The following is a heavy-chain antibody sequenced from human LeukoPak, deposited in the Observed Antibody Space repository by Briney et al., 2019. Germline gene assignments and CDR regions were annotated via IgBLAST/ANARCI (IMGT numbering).Heavy chain of an antibody. J-gene: IGHJ4*02. D-gene: IGHD2-2*03. CDR1: GGSFSTHF. CDR3: ARVLGIAVVAGATEDNYFDS. CDR2: INQSGDT. Sequence: SETLSLTCGVTGGSFSTHFWAWIRQSPARGLEWIGEINQSGDTDYNPSLKRRVKISIDDSRSQFSLTLTSVTAADTAMYYCARVLGIAVVAGATEDNYFDSWGQGALVTVSS. V-gene: IGHV4-34*01.